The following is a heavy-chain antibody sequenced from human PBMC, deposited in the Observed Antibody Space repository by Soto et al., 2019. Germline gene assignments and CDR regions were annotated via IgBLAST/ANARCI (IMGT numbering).Heavy chain of an antibody. V-gene: IGHV4-30-4*01. CDR3: ARGRGYSYGLDP. CDR1: GDSISSINNY. CDR2: ISYSGTT. J-gene: IGHJ5*02. Sequence: PSETLSLTCTVSGDSISSINNYWGWIRQPPGEGLEWIGFISYSGTTSYSPSLKSRVAISLDTSKNQFSLSLNFVTAADTAVYYCARGRGYSYGLDPWGQGSLVTVSS. D-gene: IGHD5-18*01.